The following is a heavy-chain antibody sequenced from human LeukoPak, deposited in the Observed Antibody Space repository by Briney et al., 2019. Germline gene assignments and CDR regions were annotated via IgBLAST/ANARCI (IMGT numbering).Heavy chain of an antibody. J-gene: IGHJ4*02. CDR1: GYTFTGYY. V-gene: IGHV1-2*02. CDR2: INPNSGGT. Sequence: AASVKVSCKASGYTFTGYYMHWVRQAPGQGLEWMGWINPNSGGTNYAQKFQGRVTMTRDTSIITAYMELSRLRSDDTAVYYCARDVLRYFDWVAPGHPFDYWGQGTLVTVSS. CDR3: ARDVLRYFDWVAPGHPFDY. D-gene: IGHD3-9*01.